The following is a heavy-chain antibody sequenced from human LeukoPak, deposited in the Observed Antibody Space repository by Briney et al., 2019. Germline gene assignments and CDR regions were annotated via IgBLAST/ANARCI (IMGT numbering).Heavy chain of an antibody. CDR2: ISYDGSNK. CDR3: AREGASSSFGY. Sequence: GGSLRLSCAASGFTFSSYAMRWVRQAPGKGLEWVAVISYDGSNKYYADSVKGRFTISRDNSKNTLYLQMNSLRAEDTAVYYCAREGASSSFGYWGQGTLVTVSS. J-gene: IGHJ4*02. CDR1: GFTFSSYA. V-gene: IGHV3-30-3*01. D-gene: IGHD6-13*01.